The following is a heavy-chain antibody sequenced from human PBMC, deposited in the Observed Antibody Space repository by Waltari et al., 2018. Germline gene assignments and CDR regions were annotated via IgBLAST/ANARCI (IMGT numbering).Heavy chain of an antibody. CDR2: ISGSGGST. CDR1: GFTFSSYA. J-gene: IGHJ6*02. CDR3: AKVPTVTTNYYGMDV. V-gene: IGHV3-23*01. Sequence: EVQLLESGGGLVQPGGSLRLSCAASGFTFSSYAMSWFRPAPGKGLEWVSAISGSGGSTYYADSVKGRFTISRDNSKNTLYLQMNSLRAEDTAVYYCAKVPTVTTNYYGMDVWGQGTTVTVSS. D-gene: IGHD4-17*01.